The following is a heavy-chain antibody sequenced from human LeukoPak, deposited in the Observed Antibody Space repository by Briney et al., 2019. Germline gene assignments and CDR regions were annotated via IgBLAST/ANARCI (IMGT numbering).Heavy chain of an antibody. CDR1: VFTFSSYL. D-gene: IGHD4-17*01. CDR3: TRAYADSGDYEAY. J-gene: IGHJ4*02. Sequence: GGSLRLSCSASVFTFSSYLMSWVRQAPGKRLEWVSAIGGSGSRRYHADSVKGRFTISRDNSRNTLYLQMNSLRAEDTAVYYCTRAYADSGDYEAYWGQGILVTVSS. V-gene: IGHV3-23*01. CDR2: IGGSGSRR.